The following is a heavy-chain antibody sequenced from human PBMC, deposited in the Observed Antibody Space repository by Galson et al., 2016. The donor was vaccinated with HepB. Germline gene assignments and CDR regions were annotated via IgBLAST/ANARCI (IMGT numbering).Heavy chain of an antibody. CDR1: GFTFSSYW. V-gene: IGHV3-7*01. CDR3: ASGFPDPASYYYYGMDV. Sequence: SLRLSCAASGFTFSSYWMSWVRQAPGKGLEWVTNIKQDGSEKYYVDSVKGRFTISRDNAKNSLYLQMNSLRAEDTAVYYCASGFPDPASYYYYGMDVWGQGTTVTVSS. D-gene: IGHD2/OR15-2a*01. CDR2: IKQDGSEK. J-gene: IGHJ6*02.